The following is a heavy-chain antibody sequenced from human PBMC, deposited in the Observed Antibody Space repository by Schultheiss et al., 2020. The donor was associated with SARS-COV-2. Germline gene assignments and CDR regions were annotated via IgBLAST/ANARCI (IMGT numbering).Heavy chain of an antibody. CDR3: ARERMSYNGMDV. V-gene: IGHV3-15*01. J-gene: IGHJ6*02. CDR2: IKSKTDGGTT. CDR1: GFTFSSYE. D-gene: IGHD3-16*01. Sequence: GGSLRLSCAASGFTFSSYEMNWVRQALGKGLEWVGRIKSKTDGGTTDYAAPVKGRFTISRDNSKNTLYLQMNSLRAEDTAVYYCARERMSYNGMDVWGQGTTVTVSS.